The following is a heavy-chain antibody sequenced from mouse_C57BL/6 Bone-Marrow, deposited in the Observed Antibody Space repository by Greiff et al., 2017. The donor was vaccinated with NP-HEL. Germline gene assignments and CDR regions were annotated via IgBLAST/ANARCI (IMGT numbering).Heavy chain of an antibody. CDR1: GYTFTSYW. J-gene: IGHJ3*01. D-gene: IGHD1-2*01. Sequence: QVQLQQPGAELVRPGSSVKLSCKASGYTFTSYWMDWVKQRPGQGLEWIGNIYPSDSETHYNQKFKDKATLTVDKSSSTAYMQLSSLTSEDSAVYYCARYGGVPFAYWGQGTLFTVSA. CDR2: IYPSDSET. V-gene: IGHV1-61*01. CDR3: ARYGGVPFAY.